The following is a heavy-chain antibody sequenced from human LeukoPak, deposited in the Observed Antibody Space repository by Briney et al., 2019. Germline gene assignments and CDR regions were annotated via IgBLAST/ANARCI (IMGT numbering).Heavy chain of an antibody. CDR3: AKKRYYGSGSYSDY. V-gene: IGHV3-23*01. J-gene: IGHJ4*02. CDR1: GFTFSSSA. Sequence: GGSLRLSCAASGFTFSSSAMSWVRQAPGKGLEWVSVISSSGGNTYYADSVKGRFTISRDNSKNTLYLQMNSLRAEDTAIYYCAKKRYYGSGSYSDYWGRGTLVTVSS. D-gene: IGHD3-10*01. CDR2: ISSSGGNT.